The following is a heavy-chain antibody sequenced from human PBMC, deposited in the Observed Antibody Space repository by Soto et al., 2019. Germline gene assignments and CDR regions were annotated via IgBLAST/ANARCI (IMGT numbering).Heavy chain of an antibody. J-gene: IGHJ1*01. V-gene: IGHV3-74*01. CDR3: ARLPNKSPQN. CDR2: ISTDASST. Sequence: VQLVESGGGLVQPGGSLRLSCAASGFNFSSYWMHWVRQAPGKGLVWVSSISTDASSTSYADPVKGRFTISRDNAKNTLYLQMNSVRAEDTAVYYCARLPNKSPQNWGQGTLVIVSP. CDR1: GFNFSSYW.